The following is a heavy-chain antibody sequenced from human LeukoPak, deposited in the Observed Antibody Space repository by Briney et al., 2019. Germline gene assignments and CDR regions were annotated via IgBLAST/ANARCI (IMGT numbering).Heavy chain of an antibody. V-gene: IGHV3-9*01. CDR1: GFTFDDYA. Sequence: PGRSLRLSCAASGFTFDDYAMHWVRHAPGKGLEWVSGISWNSDSIGYADSVKGRFTISRDNAKNSLYLQMNSLRPEDTALYYCAKVGRGTMLRGVADYWGQGTLVTVSS. J-gene: IGHJ4*02. CDR3: AKVGRGTMLRGVADY. CDR2: ISWNSDSI. D-gene: IGHD3-10*01.